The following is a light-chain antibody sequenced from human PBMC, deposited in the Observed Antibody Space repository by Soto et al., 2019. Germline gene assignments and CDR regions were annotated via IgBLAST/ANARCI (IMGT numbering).Light chain of an antibody. V-gene: IGKV3-20*01. CDR3: QQYGSSPLIT. Sequence: EIVLTQSPGTLSLSPGERATLSCRASQSLSNSELAWYQQKPGQAPKFLIYGVSSRATGIPDRFSGSGSGTDFTLTISRLEPEDFAVYHCQQYGSSPLITFGQGTRLEIK. CDR2: GVS. CDR1: QSLSNSE. J-gene: IGKJ5*01.